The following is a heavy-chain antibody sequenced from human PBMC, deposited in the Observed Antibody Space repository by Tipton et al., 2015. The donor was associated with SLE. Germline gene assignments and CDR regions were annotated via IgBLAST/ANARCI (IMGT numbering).Heavy chain of an antibody. D-gene: IGHD2-15*01. V-gene: IGHV4-59*01. CDR1: GGSISSYY. CDR2: IYYSGTT. Sequence: TLSLTCTVSGGSISSYYWSWIRLPPGRGLECIGYIYYSGTTSYNPSLKSRVTMSVDTSENQFSLRLSSVTAADTAVYYCARASAGNGYSLDDWGQGTLVTGSS. CDR3: ARASAGNGYSLDD. J-gene: IGHJ4*02.